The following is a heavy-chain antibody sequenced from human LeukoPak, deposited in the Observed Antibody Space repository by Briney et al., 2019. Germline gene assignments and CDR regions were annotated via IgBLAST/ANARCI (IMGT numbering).Heavy chain of an antibody. D-gene: IGHD2-2*01. CDR1: GFTVSSNY. CDR2: ITSSGGDT. V-gene: IGHV3-23*01. J-gene: IGHJ4*02. CDR3: AKLIPPVDCSRTSCYGFDY. Sequence: PGGSLRLSCAASGFTVSSNYMSWVRQAPGKGLEWVSAITSSGGDTYYTDSVRGRFTVSRDNSKNTLYLQMNSLRAEDTAVYYCAKLIPPVDCSRTSCYGFDYWGQGTLVTVSS.